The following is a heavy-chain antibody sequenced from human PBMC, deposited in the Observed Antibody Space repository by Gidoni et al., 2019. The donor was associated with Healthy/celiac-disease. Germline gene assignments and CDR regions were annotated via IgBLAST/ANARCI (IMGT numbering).Heavy chain of an antibody. CDR3: AKDRVCGEPWDYCSSTSCCPTR. J-gene: IGHJ4*02. Sequence: EVQRLESGGGLVQPGGSLRLSCAASGFTFSSYAMSWGRQAPGKGLGWVSAISGSGGSTYYADSVKGRFTISRDNSKNTLYLQMNSLRSEDTAVYYCAKDRVCGEPWDYCSSTSCCPTRWGQGTLVTVSS. V-gene: IGHV3-23*01. CDR1: GFTFSSYA. CDR2: ISGSGGST. D-gene: IGHD2-2*01.